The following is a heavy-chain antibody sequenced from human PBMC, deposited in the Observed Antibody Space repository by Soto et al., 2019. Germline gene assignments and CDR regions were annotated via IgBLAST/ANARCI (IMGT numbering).Heavy chain of an antibody. CDR1: GYRFTSSW. CDR3: VRHVRTAGSYGMDV. CDR2: IYPGDSDT. D-gene: IGHD3-10*02. J-gene: IGHJ6*02. V-gene: IGHV5-51*01. Sequence: PGESLKISCQSSGYRFTSSWIAWVRQMSGKALEWMGTIYPGDSDTTYSPSFQGPVTISADKSISTAYLQWSSLKASDTAMYYCVRHVRTAGSYGMDVWGQGTTVTVSS.